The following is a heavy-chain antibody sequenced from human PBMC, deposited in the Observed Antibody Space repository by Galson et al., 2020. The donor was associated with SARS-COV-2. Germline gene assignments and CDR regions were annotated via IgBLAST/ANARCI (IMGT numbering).Heavy chain of an antibody. CDR1: GFTFDDYA. V-gene: IGHV3-9*01. D-gene: IGHD6-13*01. CDR2: ISWNSGSI. Sequence: GGSLRLSCAASGFTFDDYAMHWVRQAPGKGLEWVSGISWNSGSIGYADSVKGRFTISRDNAKNSLYLQMNSLSAEDTALYYCAKDLSDGYSSSGTYGMDVWGQGTTVTVSS. J-gene: IGHJ6*02. CDR3: AKDLSDGYSSSGTYGMDV.